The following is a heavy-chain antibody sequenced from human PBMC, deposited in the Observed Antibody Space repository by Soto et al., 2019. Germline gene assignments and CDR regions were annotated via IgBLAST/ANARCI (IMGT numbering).Heavy chain of an antibody. Sequence: ASVKVSCKASGYSFMKYYMHWVRQAPGQGLEWMGRIDPRGGSTTYAQKFQDRVTMTSDTSTTTVNMELSGLRSDDTAVYYCSRGSLLPSGSYFYYYGMDVWGQGTTVTVSS. CDR2: IDPRGGST. D-gene: IGHD6-19*01. CDR1: GYSFMKYY. J-gene: IGHJ6*02. CDR3: SRGSLLPSGSYFYYYGMDV. V-gene: IGHV1-46*01.